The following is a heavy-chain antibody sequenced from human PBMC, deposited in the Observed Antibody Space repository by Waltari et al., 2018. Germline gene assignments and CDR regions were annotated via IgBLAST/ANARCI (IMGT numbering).Heavy chain of an antibody. D-gene: IGHD3-3*01. CDR3: AREPWSGYYRGWFDP. Sequence: QVQLQQWGAGLLKPSETLSLTCAVYGGSSSGYYWSWIRQPPGKGLEWIGEINHSGSTNYNPSLKSRVTISVDTSKNQFSLKLSSVTAADTAVYYCAREPWSGYYRGWFDPWGQGTLVTVSS. J-gene: IGHJ5*02. V-gene: IGHV4-34*01. CDR1: GGSSSGYY. CDR2: INHSGST.